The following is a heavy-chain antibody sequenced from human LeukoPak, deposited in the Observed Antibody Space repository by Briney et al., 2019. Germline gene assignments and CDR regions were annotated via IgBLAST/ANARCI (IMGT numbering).Heavy chain of an antibody. CDR3: ARDYLVDY. CDR1: GFTFSSYG. D-gene: IGHD3-16*02. J-gene: IGHJ4*02. CDR2: ISYDGSNK. Sequence: PGRSLRLSCAASGFTFSSYGMHWVRQAPGKGLEWVAVISYDGSNKYYADSVKGRFTTSRDNSKNTLYLQMNSLRAEDTAVYYCARDYLVDYWGQGTLVTVSS. V-gene: IGHV3-30*03.